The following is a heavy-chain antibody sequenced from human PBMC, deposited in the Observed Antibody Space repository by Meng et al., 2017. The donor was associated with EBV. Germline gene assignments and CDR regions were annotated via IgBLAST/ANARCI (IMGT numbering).Heavy chain of an antibody. D-gene: IGHD3-16*02. J-gene: IGHJ4*02. Sequence: VQMGRSGAEVKKPGASVKVSCQASGYTFTSYGISWVRQAPGQGLEWMGWISAYNGNTNYAQKLQGRVTMTTDTSTSTAYMELRSLRSDDTAVYYCARVRTFGGVIPPGYWGQGTLVTVSS. CDR3: ARVRTFGGVIPPGY. V-gene: IGHV1-18*01. CDR1: GYTFTSYG. CDR2: ISAYNGNT.